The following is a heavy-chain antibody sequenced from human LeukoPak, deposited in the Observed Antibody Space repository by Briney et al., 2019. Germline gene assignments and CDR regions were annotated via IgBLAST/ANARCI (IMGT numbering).Heavy chain of an antibody. Sequence: GGSLRLSCAASGFTFSSYEMNWVRQAPGEGLEWVSYISSSGSTIYYADSVKGRFTISRDNAKNSLYLQMNSLRAEDTAVYYCARDGPAAGTVDYWGQGTLVTVSS. CDR1: GFTFSSYE. D-gene: IGHD6-13*01. CDR2: ISSSGSTI. J-gene: IGHJ4*02. CDR3: ARDGPAAGTVDY. V-gene: IGHV3-48*03.